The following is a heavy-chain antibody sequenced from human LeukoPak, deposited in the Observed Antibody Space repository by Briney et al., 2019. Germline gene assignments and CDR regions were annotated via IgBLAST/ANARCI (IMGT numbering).Heavy chain of an antibody. CDR2: ISAYNGNT. Sequence: ASVKVSRTASGYTFTSYGISWVRQAPGQGLEWMGWISAYNGNTNYAQKLQGRVTMTTDTSTSTAYMELRSLRSDDTAVYYCARECTPWTDYDAFDIWGQGTMVTVSS. V-gene: IGHV1-18*01. D-gene: IGHD1-1*01. CDR1: GYTFTSYG. CDR3: ARECTPWTDYDAFDI. J-gene: IGHJ3*02.